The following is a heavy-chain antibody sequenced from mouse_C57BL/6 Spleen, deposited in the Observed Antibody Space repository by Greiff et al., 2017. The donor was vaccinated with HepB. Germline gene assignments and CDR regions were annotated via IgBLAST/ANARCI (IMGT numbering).Heavy chain of an antibody. V-gene: IGHV14-3*01. Sequence: EVQLQQSVAELVRPGASVKLSCTASGFNIKNTYMHWVKQRPEPGLEWIGRIDPANGNAKYAPKLQGNATIPTDTSSNTAYLQLSILTSEDTDLSYCARGNYDYPWFAYWGQGTLVTVSA. CDR1: GFNIKNTY. CDR3: ARGNYDYPWFAY. CDR2: IDPANGNA. D-gene: IGHD2-4*01. J-gene: IGHJ3*01.